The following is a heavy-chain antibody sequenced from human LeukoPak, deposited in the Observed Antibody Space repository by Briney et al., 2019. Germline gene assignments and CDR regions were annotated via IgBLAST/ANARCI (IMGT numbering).Heavy chain of an antibody. CDR2: IYYSGST. D-gene: IGHD3-22*01. J-gene: IGHJ3*02. V-gene: IGHV4-59*11. Sequence: SETLSLTCTVSGGSISSHYWSWIRQPPGKGLEWIGYIYYSGSTNYNPSLKSRVTISVDTSKNQFSLKLSSVTAADTAVYYCARSGYYDSSGFSVDAFDIWGQGTMVTVSS. CDR1: GGSISSHY. CDR3: ARSGYYDSSGFSVDAFDI.